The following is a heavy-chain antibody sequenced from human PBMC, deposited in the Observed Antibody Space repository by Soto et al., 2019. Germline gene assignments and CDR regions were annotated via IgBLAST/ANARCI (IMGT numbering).Heavy chain of an antibody. V-gene: IGHV1-24*01. D-gene: IGHD5-12*01. CDR1: GYTLTELS. CDR3: ARGGYVPYYFDY. J-gene: IGHJ4*02. Sequence: ASVKVSCKVSGYTLTELSMHWVRQAPGKGLEWMGGFDPEDGETIYAQKFQGRVNMTEDTSTDTAYMELSSLRSEDTAVYYCARGGYVPYYFDYWGQGTLVTVSS. CDR2: FDPEDGET.